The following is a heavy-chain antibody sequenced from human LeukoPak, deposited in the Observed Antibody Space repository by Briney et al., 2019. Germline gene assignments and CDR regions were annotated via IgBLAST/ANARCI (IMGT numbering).Heavy chain of an antibody. CDR2: ISSSSSTI. V-gene: IGHV3-48*01. CDR3: AHYDSSGYYQHDAFDI. CDR1: GFTFSSYS. J-gene: IGHJ3*02. D-gene: IGHD3-22*01. Sequence: PGGSLRLSCAASGFTFSSYSMNWVRQAPGNGLEWVSYISSSSSTIYYADSVKGRFTISRDNAKNSLYLQMNSLRADDTAVYYCAHYDSSGYYQHDAFDIWGQGTMVTVSS.